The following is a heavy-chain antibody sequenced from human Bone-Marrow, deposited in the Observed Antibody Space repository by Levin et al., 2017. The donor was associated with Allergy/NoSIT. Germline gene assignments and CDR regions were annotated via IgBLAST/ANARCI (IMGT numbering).Heavy chain of an antibody. J-gene: IGHJ4*02. CDR2: VDPEDKET. CDR1: GDTLGDLS. D-gene: IGHD2-21*01. CDR3: TPAYYFEN. V-gene: IGHV1-24*01. Sequence: ASVKVSCKVSGDTLGDLSMHWVRQVPGKGLEWMGGVDPEDKETVYAQKFQGRLTLTEDTSTDAAYMDLSSLTSEDTAIYYCTPAYYFENWGQGTLVTVSS.